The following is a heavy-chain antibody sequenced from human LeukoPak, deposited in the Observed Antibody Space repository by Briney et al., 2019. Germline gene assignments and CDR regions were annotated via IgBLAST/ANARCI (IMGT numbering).Heavy chain of an antibody. CDR1: GFTFSSYS. CDR3: AKSLEGCSGGSCFFSVHYFDY. CDR2: ISGSGGST. Sequence: GGSLRLSCAASGFTFSSYSMNWVRQAPGKGLEWVSAISGSGGSTYYADSVKGRFTISRDNSKNTLYLQMNSLRAEDTAVYYCAKSLEGCSGGSCFFSVHYFDYWGQGTLVTVSS. J-gene: IGHJ4*02. V-gene: IGHV3-23*01. D-gene: IGHD2-15*01.